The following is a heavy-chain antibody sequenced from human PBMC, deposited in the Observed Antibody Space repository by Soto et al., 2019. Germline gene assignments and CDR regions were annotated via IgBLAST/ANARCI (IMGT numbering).Heavy chain of an antibody. J-gene: IGHJ4*01. D-gene: IGHD1-26*01. Sequence: ASATCGVRVYTYVVDWVRKDPGKGLEWVSSINGRSNYKYYANSVRGRFTISRDNAKNSLFLQMSSLTAEDTAVYYCAREDGIAGETSAFDYWGHGTLVTVSS. CDR3: AREDGIAGETSAFDY. V-gene: IGHV3-21*01. CDR2: INGRSNYK. CDR1: GVRVYTYV.